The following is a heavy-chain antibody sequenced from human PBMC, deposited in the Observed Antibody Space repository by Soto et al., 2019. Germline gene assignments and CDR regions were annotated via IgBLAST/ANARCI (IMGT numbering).Heavy chain of an antibody. V-gene: IGHV3-33*06. J-gene: IGHJ6*02. CDR2: IWYNGSNT. CDR3: AKAIEQWLVRGASGYYGMDV. Sequence: SLRLSCAASGFPFNLYGMDWVRQAPGKGLEWVASIWYNGSNTYYADSVKGRFTISRDNSKNTLYVQMGSLRAEDTAVYYCAKAIEQWLVRGASGYYGMDVWGQGTTVTVSS. CDR1: GFPFNLYG. D-gene: IGHD6-19*01.